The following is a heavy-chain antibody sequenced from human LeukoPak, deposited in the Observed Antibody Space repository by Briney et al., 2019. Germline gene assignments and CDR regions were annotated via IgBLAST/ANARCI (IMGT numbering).Heavy chain of an antibody. CDR3: ARVEETYYYDSSGLPGDY. CDR1: GYTFTGYY. Sequence: GASVKVSCKASGYTFTGYYMHWVRQALGQGLEWMGWINPNSGGTNYAQKFQGRVTMTRDTSISTAYMELSRLRSDDTAVYYCARVEETYYYDSSGLPGDYWGQGTLITVSS. V-gene: IGHV1-2*02. J-gene: IGHJ4*02. CDR2: INPNSGGT. D-gene: IGHD3-22*01.